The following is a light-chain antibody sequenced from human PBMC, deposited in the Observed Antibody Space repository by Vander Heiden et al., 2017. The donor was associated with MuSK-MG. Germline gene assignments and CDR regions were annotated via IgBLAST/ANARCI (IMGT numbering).Light chain of an antibody. Sequence: EIVLTQSPGTLSLSPGDSATLSCRASQRLTSNYLAWYQQRPGQAPRLLIYAGYYRAAGIPDRFSGSGSGTDFTLTINRLEPEDFAVYYCQQDGNSLYTFGRGTKVDI. V-gene: IGKV3-20*01. CDR3: QQDGNSLYT. CDR2: AGY. CDR1: QRLTSNY. J-gene: IGKJ4*01.